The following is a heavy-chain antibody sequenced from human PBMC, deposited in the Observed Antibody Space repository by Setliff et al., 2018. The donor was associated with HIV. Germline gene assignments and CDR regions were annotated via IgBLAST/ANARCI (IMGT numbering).Heavy chain of an antibody. CDR3: ARGFGSSWGGNYYYYYMDV. V-gene: IGHV4-59*01. CDR2: IYYSGST. CDR1: GGSISTYY. J-gene: IGHJ6*03. Sequence: SETLSLTCNVSGGSISTYYWSWIRQPPGKGLEWIGYIYYSGSTNYNPSLKSRVTISVDTSNNHFSLRLNSVTAADTAVYYCARGFGSSWGGNYYYYYMDVWGKGTTVTVSS. D-gene: IGHD6-13*01.